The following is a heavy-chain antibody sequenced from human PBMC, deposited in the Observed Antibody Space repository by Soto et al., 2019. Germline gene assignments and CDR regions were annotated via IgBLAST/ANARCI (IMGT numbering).Heavy chain of an antibody. CDR2: INAGNGNT. CDR1: GYTFTSYA. Sequence: GASVKVSCKASGYTFTSYAMHWVRQAPGQRLEWMGWINAGNGNTKYSQKFQGRVTITRDTSASTAYMELNSLRAEDTAVYYCAKTANGWFSAFDIWGQGTMVTVSS. D-gene: IGHD6-19*01. V-gene: IGHV1-3*01. CDR3: AKTANGWFSAFDI. J-gene: IGHJ3*02.